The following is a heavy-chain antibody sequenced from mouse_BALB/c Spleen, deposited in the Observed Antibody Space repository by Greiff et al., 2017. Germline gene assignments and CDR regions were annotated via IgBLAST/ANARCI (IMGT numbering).Heavy chain of an antibody. J-gene: IGHJ4*01. D-gene: IGHD1-1*01. Sequence: QVQLQQSGAELVRPGVSVKISCKGSGYTFTDYAMHWVKQSPAKSLEWIGVISTYYGDASYNQKFKGKATMTVDKSSSTAYMELARLTSEDSAIYYCASIATVVGAMDYWGQGTSVTVSS. V-gene: IGHV1S137*01. CDR1: GYTFTDYA. CDR2: ISTYYGDA. CDR3: ASIATVVGAMDY.